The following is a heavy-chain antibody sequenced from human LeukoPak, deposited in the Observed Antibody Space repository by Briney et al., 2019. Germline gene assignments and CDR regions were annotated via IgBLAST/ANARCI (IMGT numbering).Heavy chain of an antibody. Sequence: PADTLSLTCTVSGASISSGAYYWSWIRQHPGKGLECIGYIYYSGSTYYNPSLKSRVTISVDTSKNQFSLNLRSVTAADTAVYYCARDSSTWWFDYWGQGTLVTVCS. J-gene: IGHJ4*02. CDR1: GASISSGAYY. CDR3: ARDSSTWWFDY. CDR2: IYYSGST. D-gene: IGHD6-13*01. V-gene: IGHV4-31*03.